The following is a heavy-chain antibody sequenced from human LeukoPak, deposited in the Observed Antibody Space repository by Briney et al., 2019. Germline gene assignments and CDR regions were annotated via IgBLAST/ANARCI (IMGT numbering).Heavy chain of an antibody. V-gene: IGHV1-69*05. CDR2: IIPIFGTA. CDR1: GGTFSSYA. CDR3: ARDRRFGDPLDY. D-gene: IGHD3-10*01. Sequence: SVRVSCRASGGTFSSYAISWVRQAPGQGLEWMGRIIPIFGTANYAQKFQGRVTITTDESTSTAYMELSSLRSEDTAVYYCARDRRFGDPLDYWGQGTLVTVSS. J-gene: IGHJ4*02.